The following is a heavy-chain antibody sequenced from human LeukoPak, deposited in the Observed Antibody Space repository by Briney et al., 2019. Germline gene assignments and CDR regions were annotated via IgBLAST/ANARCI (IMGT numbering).Heavy chain of an antibody. D-gene: IGHD2-21*01. CDR1: GYTFTGFS. V-gene: IGHV1-2*02. CDR2: INPYSVGT. Sequence: ASVKVSCKTSGYTFTGFSIHWERQAPGQGLEWMGWINPYSVGTNYAQKFQGRVNMTRDTSITTAYMELSRLRSDVTAVYYCATARDVLTTISVVGFDYWGQGTLVTVSS. CDR3: ATARDVLTTISVVGFDY. J-gene: IGHJ4*02.